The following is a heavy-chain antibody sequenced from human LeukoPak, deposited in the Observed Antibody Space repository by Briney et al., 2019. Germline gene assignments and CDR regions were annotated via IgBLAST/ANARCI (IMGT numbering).Heavy chain of an antibody. CDR3: ACTAYYYYYLDV. CDR2: ISGSGDNT. Sequence: GGSLRLSCAASGFTFSSYGMHWVRQAPGKGLEWVSAISGSGDNTYYADSVKGRFTISRDNFKNTLYLHMSSLIAEDTAVYYCACTAYYYYYLDVWGKGTTVTVSS. V-gene: IGHV3-23*01. CDR1: GFTFSSYG. D-gene: IGHD5-18*01. J-gene: IGHJ6*03.